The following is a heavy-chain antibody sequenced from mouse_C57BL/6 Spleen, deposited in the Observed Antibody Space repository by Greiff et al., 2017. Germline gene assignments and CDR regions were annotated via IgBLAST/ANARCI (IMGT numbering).Heavy chain of an antibody. CDR1: GYTFTSYW. Sequence: QVQLQQPGAELVRPGSSVKLSCKASGYTFTSYWMHWVKQRPIQGLEWIGNIDPSDSETHYNQKFKDKATLTVDKSSSTAYMQLSSLRSEDSAVYYCARTNYGSSRDFDVWGTGTTVTVSS. V-gene: IGHV1-52*01. CDR2: IDPSDSET. J-gene: IGHJ1*03. CDR3: ARTNYGSSRDFDV. D-gene: IGHD1-1*01.